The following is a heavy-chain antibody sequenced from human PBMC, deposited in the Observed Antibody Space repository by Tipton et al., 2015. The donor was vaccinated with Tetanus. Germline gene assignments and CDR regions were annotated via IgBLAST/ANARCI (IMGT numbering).Heavy chain of an antibody. CDR3: ARRRTTTALANYFDS. CDR2: FYPGDSTT. J-gene: IGHJ4*02. D-gene: IGHD1-1*01. CDR1: GYNFTVYY. V-gene: IGHV5-51*01. Sequence: QLVQSGAEVKKPGESLQISCKGSGYNFTVYYIGWVRQMPGKGLEWMGFFYPGDSTTKYSPSFQGQVTISADRSITTAYLRWSSLKASDTAIYYCARRRTTTALANYFDSWGQGTQVTVSS.